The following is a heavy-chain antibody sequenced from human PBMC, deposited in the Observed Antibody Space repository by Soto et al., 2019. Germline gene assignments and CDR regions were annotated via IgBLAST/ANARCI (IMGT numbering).Heavy chain of an antibody. CDR3: ARGSTPYDSSGYMAFDI. CDR1: GGSISSYY. CDR2: TYYSGST. Sequence: PSETLSLTCTVSGGSISSYYWSWIRQPPGKGLEWIGYTYYSGSTNYNPSLKSRVTISVDTSKNQFSLKLSSVTAADTAVYYCARGSTPYDSSGYMAFDIWGQGTMVTVSS. D-gene: IGHD3-22*01. J-gene: IGHJ3*02. V-gene: IGHV4-59*01.